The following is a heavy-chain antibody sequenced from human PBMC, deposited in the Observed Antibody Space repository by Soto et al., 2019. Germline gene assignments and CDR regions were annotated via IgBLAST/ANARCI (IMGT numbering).Heavy chain of an antibody. CDR2: IYDSGST. J-gene: IGHJ4*02. D-gene: IGHD3-16*02. V-gene: IGHV4-59*08. CDR3: GRQGREIWGSYRREDFDS. Sequence: QVQLQESGLGLVKPSETLSLTCAVSGASISSYYWSWIRQPPGKGLEWIGYIYDSGSTTYNPSLKRRGTISVDTSKTQFSLNLSSVTAADTAVYYCGRQGREIWGSYRREDFDSWGQGTLVTVSS. CDR1: GASISSYY.